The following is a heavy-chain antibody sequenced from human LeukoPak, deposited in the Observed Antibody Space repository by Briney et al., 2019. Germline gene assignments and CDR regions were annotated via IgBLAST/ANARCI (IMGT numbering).Heavy chain of an antibody. CDR1: GGTFSSYA. CDR3: ARSIVVVPAAIGPLDY. D-gene: IGHD2-2*02. V-gene: IGHV1-69*13. CDR2: IIPIFGTA. J-gene: IGHJ4*02. Sequence: SVKVSCKASGGTFSSYAISWVRQAPGQGLEWMGGIIPIFGTANYAQKFQGRVTITADESTSTAYMELSSLRSEDTAVYYCARSIVVVPAAIGPLDYWGQGTLVTVSS.